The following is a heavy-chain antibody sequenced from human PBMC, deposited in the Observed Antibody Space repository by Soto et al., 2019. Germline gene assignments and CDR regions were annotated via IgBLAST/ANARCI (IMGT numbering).Heavy chain of an antibody. CDR1: GGSANIGTYY. J-gene: IGHJ4*02. Sequence: SQTLSLTCTVPGGSANIGTYYWSWIRQPPGKGLEWIGFIHYSGSTNYNPSLKSRVTMSVDTSKNQFSLKLTSVNAADTAVYYCTRGGDAYKNGHWGQGTLVTVS. CDR2: IHYSGST. CDR3: TRGGDAYKNGH. V-gene: IGHV4-61*01. D-gene: IGHD2-21*01.